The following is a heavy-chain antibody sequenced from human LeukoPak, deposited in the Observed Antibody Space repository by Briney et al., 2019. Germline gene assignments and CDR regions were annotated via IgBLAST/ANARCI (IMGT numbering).Heavy chain of an antibody. CDR2: VSGSGVST. V-gene: IGHV3-23*01. CDR1: GFTFSTYA. D-gene: IGHD2-2*01. CDR3: AKDWGMGDQLLRIDY. Sequence: GGSLRLSCAASGFTFSTYAMNCVRQAPGKGLEWVSGVSGSGVSTYYADSVKGRFTISRDSSKNTLFLQMNSLRAEDTAVYYCAKDWGMGDQLLRIDYWGQGTLVTVSS. J-gene: IGHJ4*02.